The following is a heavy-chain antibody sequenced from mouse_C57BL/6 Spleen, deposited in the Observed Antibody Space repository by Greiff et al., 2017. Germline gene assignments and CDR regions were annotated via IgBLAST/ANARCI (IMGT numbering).Heavy chain of an antibody. CDR1: GYTFTSYT. D-gene: IGHD1-1*01. J-gene: IGHJ3*01. V-gene: IGHV1-4*01. Sequence: VQLQQSGAELARPGASVKMSCKASGYTFTSYTMHWVKQRPGQGLEWIGYINPSSGYTKYNQKFKDKATLTADKSSSTAYMQLSSLTSEDSAVYYCARGDYYGSSSLAYWGQGTLVTVSA. CDR2: INPSSGYT. CDR3: ARGDYYGSSSLAY.